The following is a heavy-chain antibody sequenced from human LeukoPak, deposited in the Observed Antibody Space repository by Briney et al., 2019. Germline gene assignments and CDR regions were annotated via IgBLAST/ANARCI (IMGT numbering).Heavy chain of an antibody. CDR2: ISSSSSTI. Sequence: GGSLRLSCAASGFTFSSYSMNWVRQAPGKGLEWVSYISSSSSTIYYADSVKGRFTISRDNAKNSLYLQMNSLRAEDTAVYYCARDGVGATTGISYWGQGTLVTVSS. CDR3: ARDGVGATTGISY. V-gene: IGHV3-48*04. CDR1: GFTFSSYS. D-gene: IGHD1-26*01. J-gene: IGHJ4*02.